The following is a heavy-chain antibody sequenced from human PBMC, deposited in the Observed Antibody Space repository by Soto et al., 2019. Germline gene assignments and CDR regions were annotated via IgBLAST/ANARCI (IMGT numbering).Heavy chain of an antibody. J-gene: IGHJ4*02. D-gene: IGHD6-13*01. CDR1: GFTFSSYA. Sequence: LRLSCAASGFTFSSYAVSWVRQAPGKGLEWVSAISGSGGSTYYADSVKGRFTISRDNSKNTLYLQMNSLRAEDTAVYYCARGLSSSSWYYFDYWGQGTLVTVSS. CDR3: ARGLSSSSWYYFDY. V-gene: IGHV3-23*01. CDR2: ISGSGGST.